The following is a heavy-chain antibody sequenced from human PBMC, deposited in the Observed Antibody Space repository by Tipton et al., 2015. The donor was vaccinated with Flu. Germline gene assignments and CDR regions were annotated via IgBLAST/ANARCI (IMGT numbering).Heavy chain of an antibody. D-gene: IGHD6-19*01. CDR3: ARGVAGAFDI. CDR1: GLTVSSNY. Sequence: SLRLSCEASGLTVSSNYMSWVRQAPGKGLEWVSVLYSDGRTYYADSGKGRFTISRDNSKNTLHFQMNSLRPEDTALYYCARGVAGAFDIWGQGTMVTVSS. J-gene: IGHJ3*02. V-gene: IGHV3-66*02. CDR2: LYSDGRT.